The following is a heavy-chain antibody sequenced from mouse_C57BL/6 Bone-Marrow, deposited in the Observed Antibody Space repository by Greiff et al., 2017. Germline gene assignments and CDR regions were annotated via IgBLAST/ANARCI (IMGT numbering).Heavy chain of an antibody. J-gene: IGHJ3*01. CDR2: IRLKSDNYAT. Sequence: EVHLVESGGGLVQPGGSMKLSCVASGFTFSNYWMNWVRQSPEKGLEWVAQIRLKSDNYATHYAESVKGRFTISRDDSKSSVYLQMNNLRAEDTGIYYCTEDGSSFSWFAYWGQGTLVTVSA. CDR1: GFTFSNYW. V-gene: IGHV6-3*01. CDR3: TEDGSSFSWFAY. D-gene: IGHD1-1*01.